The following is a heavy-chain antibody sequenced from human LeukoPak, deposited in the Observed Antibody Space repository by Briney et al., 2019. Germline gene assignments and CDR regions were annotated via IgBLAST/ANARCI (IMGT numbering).Heavy chain of an antibody. D-gene: IGHD1-26*01. CDR2: ISAYNGNT. V-gene: IGHV1-18*01. Sequence: ASGKVSCKASGGTFSSYAISWVRHAPGQGLEWMGWISAYNGNTNYAQKLQGRVPMTTDTSTSTAYMELRSLRSDDTAVYYCARDLDRVVGATRRDYWGQGTLVTVSS. CDR3: ARDLDRVVGATRRDY. J-gene: IGHJ4*02. CDR1: GGTFSSYA.